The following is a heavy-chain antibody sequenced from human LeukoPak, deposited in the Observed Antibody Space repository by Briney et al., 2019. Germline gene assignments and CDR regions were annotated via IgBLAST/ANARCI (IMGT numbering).Heavy chain of an antibody. CDR3: ALRDGYNPAFDY. Sequence: SETLSLTCTVSGGSISSGSYYWSWIRQPAGKGLEWIGRIYTSGSTNYNPSLKSRVTISVDTSKNQFSLKLSSVTAADTAVYYCALRDGYNPAFDYWGQGTLVTVSS. V-gene: IGHV4-61*02. D-gene: IGHD5-24*01. CDR1: GGSISSGSYY. J-gene: IGHJ4*02. CDR2: IYTSGST.